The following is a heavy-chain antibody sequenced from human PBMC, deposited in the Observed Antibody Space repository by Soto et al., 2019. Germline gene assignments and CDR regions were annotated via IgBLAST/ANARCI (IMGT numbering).Heavy chain of an antibody. CDR3: ASGSSVCAYIDS. CDR2: IYNSGST. CDR1: GGSVSSGNQY. V-gene: IGHV4-61*01. J-gene: IGHJ4*02. D-gene: IGHD6-19*01. Sequence: SETLSLTCTVSGGSVSSGNQYWSWIRQPPGKGLEWIGYIYNSGSTDYNPSLKSRVSISVDTSKNQFSLNLSSVTAADTAMYRGASGSSVCAYIDSRGKGTLV.